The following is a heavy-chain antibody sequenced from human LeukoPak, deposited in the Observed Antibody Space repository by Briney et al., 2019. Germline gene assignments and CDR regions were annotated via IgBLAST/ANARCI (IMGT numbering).Heavy chain of an antibody. Sequence: GSLRLSCAASGFTFSSYWMSWIRQPPGKGLEWIGYIYYSGSTNYNPSLKSRVTISVDTSKNQFSLKLSSVTAADTAVYYCARAPKGYSSGWFLDYWGQGTLVTVSS. D-gene: IGHD6-19*01. CDR1: GFTFSSYW. CDR3: ARAPKGYSSGWFLDY. J-gene: IGHJ4*02. V-gene: IGHV4-59*01. CDR2: IYYSGST.